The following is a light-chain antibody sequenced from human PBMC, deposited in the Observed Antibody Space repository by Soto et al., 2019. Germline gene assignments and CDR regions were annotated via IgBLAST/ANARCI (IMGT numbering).Light chain of an antibody. CDR2: SNN. Sequence: QSVLTQPPSASGTPGQRVTISCSGSSSNIGSNTVNWYQQLPGPAPKLLMYSNNQRPSGVPDRFSGSKSGTSASLAISGLQSGDEADYYCAAWDDSLNGVVFGGGTKLTVL. CDR3: AAWDDSLNGVV. V-gene: IGLV1-44*01. J-gene: IGLJ2*01. CDR1: SSNIGSNT.